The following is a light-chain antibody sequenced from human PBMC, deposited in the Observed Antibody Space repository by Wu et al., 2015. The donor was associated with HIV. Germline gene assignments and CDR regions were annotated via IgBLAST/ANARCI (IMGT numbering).Light chain of an antibody. CDR1: QSVSSSY. V-gene: IGKV3-20*01. CDR2: GAS. J-gene: IGKJ1*01. CDR3: QQYDRWRT. Sequence: EIVLTQSPGTLSLSPGERATLSCRASQSVSSSYLAWYQQKPGQGPRLLIYGASTRATGIPVRFSGSGSGTEFTLTISSLQSEDFAFYYCQQYDRWRTFGQGTKVEIK.